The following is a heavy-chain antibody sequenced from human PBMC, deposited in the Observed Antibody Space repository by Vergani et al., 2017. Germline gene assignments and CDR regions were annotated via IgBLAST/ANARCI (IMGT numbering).Heavy chain of an antibody. CDR2: IIAIFGTA. D-gene: IGHD3-16*01. J-gene: IGHJ1*01. Sequence: QVQLLQSGAEVKKPGWSVKLSCKASGFTFSSYAISWVRQAPGQGLEWMGRIIAIFGTANYAETFQGRVTITADESTSTAYMELSSLRSEDTAVYYCAGAEVYDYVWGIYNCWGQAIVVTVSS. CDR3: AGAEVYDYVWGIYNC. V-gene: IGHV1-69*13. CDR1: GFTFSSYA.